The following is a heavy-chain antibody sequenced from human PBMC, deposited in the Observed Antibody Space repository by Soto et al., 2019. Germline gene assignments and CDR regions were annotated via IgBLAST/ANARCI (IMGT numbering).Heavy chain of an antibody. CDR3: ARVLKVAARGYYYYYGMDV. V-gene: IGHV3-13*01. CDR2: IGTAGDT. CDR1: GLTLSSSD. J-gene: IGHJ6*02. Sequence: PGGSLRLSFAASGLTLSSSDMHGSRKAKGKGLEWVSAIGTAGDTYYPGSVKGRFTISRENAKNSLYLQMNSLRAGDTAVYYCARVLKVAARGYYYYYGMDVWGQGTTVTVSS. D-gene: IGHD6-6*01.